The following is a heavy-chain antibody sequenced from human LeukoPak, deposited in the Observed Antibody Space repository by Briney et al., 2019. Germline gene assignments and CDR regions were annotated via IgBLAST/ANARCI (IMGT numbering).Heavy chain of an antibody. D-gene: IGHD3-10*01. CDR1: GFTFSSYW. V-gene: IGHV3-7*01. Sequence: GGSLRLSCAASGFTFSSYWMSWVRQAPGKGLEWVANIKQDGSEKYYVDSVKGRFTISRDNAKNSLYLQMNSLRAEDTAVYYCARRGGRLALPSGYYYMDVWGKGTTVTVSS. J-gene: IGHJ6*03. CDR2: IKQDGSEK. CDR3: ARRGGRLALPSGYYYMDV.